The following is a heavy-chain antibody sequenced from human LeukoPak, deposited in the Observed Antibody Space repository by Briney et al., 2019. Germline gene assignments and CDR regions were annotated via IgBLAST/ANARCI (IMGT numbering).Heavy chain of an antibody. CDR3: TAGVIH. CDR2: IRSQTDGGTT. CDR1: GFTFSNAW. J-gene: IGHJ4*02. V-gene: IGHV3-15*01. Sequence: GGSLRLSCAASGFTFSNAWMSWVRQAPGKGLEWIGRIRSQTDGGTTDYAAPLRGRFDISRDDSKSTLYQQMNSLQTEDTAVYYCTAGVIHWGQGTLVTVSS. D-gene: IGHD2-21*01.